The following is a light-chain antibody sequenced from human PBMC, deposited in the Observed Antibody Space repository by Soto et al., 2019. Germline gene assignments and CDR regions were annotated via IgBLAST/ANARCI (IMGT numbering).Light chain of an antibody. CDR3: TSYTSATTLV. CDR1: SSDVGGYGY. Sequence: QSVLTQPASVSGSPGQSITISGTGTSSDVGGYGYVSWYQQHPGKAPKLMIYEVDYRPSGVSDRFSGSKSGNTASLTISGLQAEDEADYYCTSYTSATTLVFGGGTKLTVL. J-gene: IGLJ2*01. CDR2: EVD. V-gene: IGLV2-14*01.